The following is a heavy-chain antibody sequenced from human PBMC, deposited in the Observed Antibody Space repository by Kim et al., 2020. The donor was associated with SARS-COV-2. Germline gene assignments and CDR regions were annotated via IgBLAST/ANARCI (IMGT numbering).Heavy chain of an antibody. CDR2: ISYSGSA. Sequence: ASRSRSCTVSFGPSCCTTYLWVWICELRGQGLEWIGTISYSGSAYYNPSLSSRVTISVDTSKNKFSLKLRSVTAADTALYFCARQKGDYWVGYSGMDV. J-gene: IGHJ6*01. CDR3: ARQKGDYWVGYSGMDV. V-gene: IGHV4-39*01. D-gene: IGHD4-17*01. CDR1: FGPSCCTTYL.